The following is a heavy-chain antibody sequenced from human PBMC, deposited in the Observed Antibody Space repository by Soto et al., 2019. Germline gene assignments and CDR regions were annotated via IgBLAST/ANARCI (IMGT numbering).Heavy chain of an antibody. J-gene: IGHJ5*02. V-gene: IGHV4-4*02. D-gene: IGHD3-10*01. CDR3: ARVGSGSYGGEIDP. CDR1: GGSISSSNW. Sequence: ASETLSLTCAVSGGSISSSNWWSCVRQPPGKGLEWIGEIHHSGTTNYNPSLESRVTISVDKSKNQFSLKLSSVTAADTAVYYCARVGSGSYGGEIDPWGQGTLVTVYS. CDR2: IHHSGTT.